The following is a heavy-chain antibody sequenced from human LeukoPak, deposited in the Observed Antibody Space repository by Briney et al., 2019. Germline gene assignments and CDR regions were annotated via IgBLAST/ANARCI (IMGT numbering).Heavy chain of an antibody. CDR3: AKDTRSPMVRGVIINYFDY. D-gene: IGHD3-10*01. J-gene: IGHJ4*02. V-gene: IGHV3-30*18. CDR2: ISYDGSNK. Sequence: PGRSLRLSCAASGFIFSSYGMHWVRQAPGKGLEWVAVISYDGSNKFYADSVKGRFTISRDNSKNTLYLQMNSLRAEDTAVYYCAKDTRSPMVRGVIINYFDYWGQGTLVTVSS. CDR1: GFIFSSYG.